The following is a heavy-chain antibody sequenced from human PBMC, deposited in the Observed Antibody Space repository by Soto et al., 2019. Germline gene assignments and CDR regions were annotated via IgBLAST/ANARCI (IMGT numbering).Heavy chain of an antibody. CDR1: GGSISSYY. V-gene: IGHV4-59*01. CDR3: AREGMVATFAY. Sequence: SETLSLTCTVSGGSISSYYWSWIRQPPGKGLEWIGYIYYSGSTNYNPSLKSRVTISVDTSKNQFSLKLSSVTAADTAVYYCAREGMVATFAYWGQGTLVTVSS. J-gene: IGHJ4*02. D-gene: IGHD5-12*01. CDR2: IYYSGST.